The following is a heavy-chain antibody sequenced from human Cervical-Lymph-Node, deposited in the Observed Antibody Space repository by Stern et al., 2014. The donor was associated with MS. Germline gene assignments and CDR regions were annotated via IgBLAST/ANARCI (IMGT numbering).Heavy chain of an antibody. CDR3: ASAYSSSHYYFDY. Sequence: VQLVESGGGVVQPGRSLRLSCAASGFSFSRYAMHWVRPAPGKGLEWLALIWYDGSNPYYADSVKGRFTISRDNFKNTLYLQMNSLRAEDTAVYYCASAYSSSHYYFDYWGQGTLVTVSS. D-gene: IGHD6-13*01. J-gene: IGHJ4*02. CDR1: GFSFSRYA. V-gene: IGHV3-33*01. CDR2: IWYDGSNP.